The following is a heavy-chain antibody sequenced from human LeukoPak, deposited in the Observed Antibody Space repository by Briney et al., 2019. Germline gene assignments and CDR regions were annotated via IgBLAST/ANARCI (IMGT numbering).Heavy chain of an antibody. CDR2: HHPTSGGS. J-gene: IGHJ4*02. CDR3: ARDPRDWHNL. Sequence: ASAKVSRKASRYTFTEYYIHGGPPAPGQRVEWMGRHHPTSGGSKYTKKFQGRVTLTRDTSITTAYMDPGRLRSADTAVSYCARDPRDWHNLWGQGTMVTVSS. V-gene: IGHV1-2*02. CDR1: RYTFTEYY. D-gene: IGHD5-24*01.